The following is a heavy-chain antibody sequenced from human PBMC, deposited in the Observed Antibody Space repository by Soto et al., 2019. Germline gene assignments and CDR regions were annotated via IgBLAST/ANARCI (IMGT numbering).Heavy chain of an antibody. D-gene: IGHD6-19*01. Sequence: QLQLQESGPGLVKPSKTLSLTCAVSGGSISSSSYYWGWIRQPPGKGLEWIGSIYYSGSTYYTPRLQSRGAISVDTSKTQFSLKLNSVTAADTAVYYCARRTVNIRTFYSGLKTHCFDYWGQGTLVTVSS. CDR2: IYYSGST. J-gene: IGHJ4*02. CDR1: GGSISSSSYY. CDR3: ARRTVNIRTFYSGLKTHCFDY. V-gene: IGHV4-39*01.